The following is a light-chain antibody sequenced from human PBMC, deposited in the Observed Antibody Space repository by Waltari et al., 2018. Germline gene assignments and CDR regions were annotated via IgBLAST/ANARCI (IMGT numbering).Light chain of an antibody. J-gene: IGLJ2*01. CDR3: QSYDNTLSVV. Sequence: QSVLTQPPSVSGAPGQRVTISCTGSNSNIGAGSDVPWYQQLPGTAPKLLIFRNSHWPSGVPDRFSGSRSGTSASLAITGLQADDEAIYYCQSYDNTLSVVFGGGTKVTVL. CDR2: RNS. CDR1: NSNIGAGSD. V-gene: IGLV1-40*01.